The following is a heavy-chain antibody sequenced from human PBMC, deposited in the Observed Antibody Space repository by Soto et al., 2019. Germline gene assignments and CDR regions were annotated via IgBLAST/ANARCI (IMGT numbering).Heavy chain of an antibody. CDR1: GFTFANHW. Sequence: PGVSLSLSCAASGFTFANHWMHWVRQAPGKGLEWVSRVISDGNTIDYADSVKGRFTVSRDNAKNTLYLQMNSLRAEDTAVYYCATAEVDHWGPGTLVTVS. V-gene: IGHV3-74*01. CDR3: ATAEVDH. J-gene: IGHJ5*02. CDR2: VISDGNTI.